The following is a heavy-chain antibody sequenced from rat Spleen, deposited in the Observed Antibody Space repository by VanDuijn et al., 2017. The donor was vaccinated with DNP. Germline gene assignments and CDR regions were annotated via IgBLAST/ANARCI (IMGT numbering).Heavy chain of an antibody. CDR3: ARWEGINAY. J-gene: IGHJ3*01. V-gene: IGHV2-6*01. CDR2: ISNSGIT. CDR1: GFSLTSYT. D-gene: IGHD1-11*01. Sequence: QVQLKESGPGLVQPSQTLSLTCTVSGFSLTSYTVSWVRQPPGKGLEWIAAISNSGITYYNSALKSRLSISRDTSRSQFILKMNSLQTEDTAMYFCARWEGINAYWGQGTLVTVSS.